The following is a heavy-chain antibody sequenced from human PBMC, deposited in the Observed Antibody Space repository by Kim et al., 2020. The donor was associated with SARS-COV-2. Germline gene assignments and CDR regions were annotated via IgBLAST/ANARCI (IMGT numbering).Heavy chain of an antibody. CDR3: VKSTLLRGVILAGNAFDV. D-gene: IGHD3-10*01. CDR1: GFTFNTHA. J-gene: IGHJ3*01. V-gene: IGHV3-23*01. Sequence: GGSLRLSCSASGFTFNTHAMTWVRQAQGQGPEWVATVTGDSDATFYADSVRGRFVVSRDNDQTLVFLHMSGLRSDDTAIYFCVKSTLLRGVILAGNAFDV. CDR2: VTGDSDAT.